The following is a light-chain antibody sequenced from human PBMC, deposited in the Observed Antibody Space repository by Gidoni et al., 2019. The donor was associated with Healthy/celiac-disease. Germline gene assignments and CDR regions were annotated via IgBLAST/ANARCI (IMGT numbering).Light chain of an antibody. CDR3: QQYGSSPPLT. CDR2: GAS. Sequence: EIVLTQSPGTLSLSPGERATLSCRASQSVSSSYLAWYQQKPGQATRLLIYGASSRATGIPDRFSGSGSGTDCTLTISRLEPEDFAVYYCQQYGSSPPLTFGGGTKVEIK. V-gene: IGKV3-20*01. J-gene: IGKJ4*01. CDR1: QSVSSSY.